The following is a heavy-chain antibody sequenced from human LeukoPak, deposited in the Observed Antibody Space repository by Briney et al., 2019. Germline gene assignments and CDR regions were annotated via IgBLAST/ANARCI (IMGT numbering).Heavy chain of an antibody. V-gene: IGHV1-2*02. D-gene: IGHD3-22*01. CDR2: INPNSGGT. CDR1: GYTFTGYY. CDR3: ARDRRPYYYDSSDYLD. Sequence: GASVKVSCKASGYTFTGYYMHWVRQAPGQGLEWMGWINPNSGGTNYAQKFQGRVTMTRDTSISTAYMELSRLRSDDTAVYYCARDRRPYYYDSSDYLDWGQGTLVTVSS. J-gene: IGHJ4*02.